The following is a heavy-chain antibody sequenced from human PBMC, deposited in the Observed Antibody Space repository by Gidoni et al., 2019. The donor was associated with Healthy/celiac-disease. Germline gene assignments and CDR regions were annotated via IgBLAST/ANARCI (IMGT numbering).Heavy chain of an antibody. Sequence: EVQLVESGGGLVQPGGSLRLSCSASGFTFSSYDMHWVRQAPGKGLEWVSAIGTAGDTYYPGSVKGRFTISRENAKNSLYLQMNSLRAGDTAVYYCARVGTIRGAFDIWGQGTMVTVSS. CDR2: IGTAGDT. CDR1: GFTFSSYD. D-gene: IGHD3-9*01. V-gene: IGHV3-13*01. J-gene: IGHJ3*02. CDR3: ARVGTIRGAFDI.